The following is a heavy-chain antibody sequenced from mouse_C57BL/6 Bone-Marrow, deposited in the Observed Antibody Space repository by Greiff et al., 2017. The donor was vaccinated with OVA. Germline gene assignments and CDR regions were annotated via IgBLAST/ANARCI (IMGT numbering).Heavy chain of an antibody. CDR1: GFTFSSYA. D-gene: IGHD3-1*01. Sequence: EVQRVESGGGLVKPGGSLKLSCAASGFTFSSYAMSWVRQTPEKRLEWVATISDGGSYTYYPDNVKGRFTISRDNAKNNLYLQMSHLKSEDTAMYYCARGGLGYGDFLDYWGQGTTLTVSS. CDR2: ISDGGSYT. V-gene: IGHV5-4*01. CDR3: ARGGLGYGDFLDY. J-gene: IGHJ2*01.